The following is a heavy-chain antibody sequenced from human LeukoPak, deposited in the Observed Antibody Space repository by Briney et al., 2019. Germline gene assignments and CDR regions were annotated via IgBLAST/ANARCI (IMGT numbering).Heavy chain of an antibody. CDR1: GFTVSSNY. V-gene: IGHV3-53*01. Sequence: PGGSLRLSRAASGFTVSSNYMSWVRQAPGKGLEWVSVIYSGGSTYYADSVKGRFTISRDNSKNTLYLQMNGLRAEDTAVYYCARSTYGPYYWGQGTLVTVSS. CDR2: IYSGGST. CDR3: ARSTYGPYY. D-gene: IGHD3-10*01. J-gene: IGHJ4*02.